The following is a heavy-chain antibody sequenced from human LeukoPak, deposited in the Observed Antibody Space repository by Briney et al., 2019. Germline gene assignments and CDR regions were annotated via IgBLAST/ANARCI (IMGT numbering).Heavy chain of an antibody. Sequence: PSETLSLTCTVSRGSVTGYFWSWIRQPPGKGLEWIGYVFHSGGTLYNPSPQSRVTISVDTSKTQFSLKLSSVTAADTAVYYCARHSSGWYEYYYGMDVWGQGTTVTVSS. CDR1: RGSVTGYF. CDR3: ARHSSGWYEYYYGMDV. CDR2: VFHSGGT. V-gene: IGHV4-59*08. D-gene: IGHD6-19*01. J-gene: IGHJ6*02.